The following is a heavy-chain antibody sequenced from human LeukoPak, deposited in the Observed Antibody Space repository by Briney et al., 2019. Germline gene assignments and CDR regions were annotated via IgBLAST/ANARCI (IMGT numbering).Heavy chain of an antibody. CDR1: GFTFDDYA. J-gene: IGHJ3*02. Sequence: PGRSLRLSCAASGFTFDDYAMHWVRQAPGKGLEWVSGISWNSGSIGYADSVKGRFTISRDNAKNSLYLQMNSLRAEDTAVYYCAKGMTTVTIDAFDIWGQGTMVTVSS. D-gene: IGHD4-17*01. CDR2: ISWNSGSI. V-gene: IGHV3-9*01. CDR3: AKGMTTVTIDAFDI.